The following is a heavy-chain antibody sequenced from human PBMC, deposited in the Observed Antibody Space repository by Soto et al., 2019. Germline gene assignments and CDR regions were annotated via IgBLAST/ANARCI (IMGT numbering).Heavy chain of an antibody. D-gene: IGHD2-15*01. J-gene: IGHJ4*02. V-gene: IGHV3-7*03. Sequence: GGSLRLSCAASGFTFNTFWVSWVRQSPGKGLEWVANIKHDGSETYYVDSVKGRFTISRDNAKNSLFLQMNTLRTEDTAVYYCARDFATHCSGSTCYPYAYWGQGALVTVSS. CDR3: ARDFATHCSGSTCYPYAY. CDR2: IKHDGSET. CDR1: GFTFNTFW.